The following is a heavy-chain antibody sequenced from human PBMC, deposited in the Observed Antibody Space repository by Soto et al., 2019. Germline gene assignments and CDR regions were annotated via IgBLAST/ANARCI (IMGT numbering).Heavy chain of an antibody. V-gene: IGHV4-59*01. D-gene: IGHD3-22*01. CDR2: IYYSGST. CDR3: AREYYYDRSGFSWGFDP. Sequence: GPLCLTDTDPGSSMRSYYWSRLRQPAGWGPAWSGYIYYSGSTNYNPSLKSRITISVDTSKNQYSLKLSSVTAADTAVYYCAREYYYDRSGFSWGFDPWGQGTLVTVSS. CDR1: GSSMRSYY. J-gene: IGHJ5*02.